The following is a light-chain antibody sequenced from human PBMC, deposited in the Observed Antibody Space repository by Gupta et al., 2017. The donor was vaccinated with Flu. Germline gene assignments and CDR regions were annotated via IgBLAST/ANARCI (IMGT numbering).Light chain of an antibody. J-gene: IGKJ4*01. Sequence: ERATLSCRASQSINTNYLAWYQQKPGQAPRLLIYDASSRATGIPDRFSGSQSGTDFTLTISRLEPEDFAVYYCQQYRGSPLTFGGGTTVEIK. CDR3: QQYRGSPLT. V-gene: IGKV3-20*01. CDR2: DAS. CDR1: QSINTNY.